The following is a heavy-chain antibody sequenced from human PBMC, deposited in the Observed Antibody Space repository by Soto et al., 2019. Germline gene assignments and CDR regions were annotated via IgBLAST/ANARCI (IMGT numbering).Heavy chain of an antibody. Sequence: ASVKVSCKASGYTFTVYYMHWVRQAPGQGLEWMGWINPKSGGTMYPQKFQGRVTMTWDTSISTAYMALTMLRSDDTAVYYCARDLAKGGGSAGFDYWGQGTLVTV. CDR3: ARDLAKGGGSAGFDY. V-gene: IGHV1-2*02. J-gene: IGHJ4*02. CDR1: GYTFTVYY. D-gene: IGHD1-26*01. CDR2: INPKSGGT.